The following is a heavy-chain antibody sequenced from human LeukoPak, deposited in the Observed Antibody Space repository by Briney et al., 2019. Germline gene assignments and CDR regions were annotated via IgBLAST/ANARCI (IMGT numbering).Heavy chain of an antibody. J-gene: IGHJ4*02. CDR1: GYTFTSYD. CDR2: MNPNSGNT. V-gene: IGHV1-8*01. D-gene: IGHD1-26*01. Sequence: ASVKVSCKASGYTFTSYDINWVRQATGQGLEWMGWMNPNSGNTGYAQKFQGRVTMTRNTSISTAYMKLSSLRSEDTAVYYCARGKAKYSGSARREGFDYWGQGTLVTVSS. CDR3: ARGKAKYSGSARREGFDY.